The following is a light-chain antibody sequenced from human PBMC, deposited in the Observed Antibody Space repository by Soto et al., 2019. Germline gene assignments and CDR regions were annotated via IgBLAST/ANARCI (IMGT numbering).Light chain of an antibody. CDR1: QSVSSN. V-gene: IGKV3-15*01. J-gene: IGKJ1*01. CDR3: QQYNNWTSWT. CDR2: GAS. Sequence: EIVMTQSPATLSLSPGEIAPLSCRSSQSVSSNLAWYQQKPGQAHRLLIYGASTRANGIQARFSGSGSGTEFNITISSLQSEDFAVYYCQQYNNWTSWTFGQGTKV.